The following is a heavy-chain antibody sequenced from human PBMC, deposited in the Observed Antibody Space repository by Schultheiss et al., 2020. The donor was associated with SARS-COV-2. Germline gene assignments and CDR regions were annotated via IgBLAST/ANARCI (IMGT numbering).Heavy chain of an antibody. V-gene: IGHV3-30*14. D-gene: IGHD6-6*01. Sequence: GGSLRLSCAASGFTFSSYAMHWVRQAPGKGLEWVAVISYDGSNKYYADSVKGRFTISRDNSKTTLYLQMNSLRAEDTAVYYCAREGGSKSSSIPLDYWGQGTLVTVSS. CDR2: ISYDGSNK. J-gene: IGHJ4*02. CDR1: GFTFSSYA. CDR3: AREGGSKSSSIPLDY.